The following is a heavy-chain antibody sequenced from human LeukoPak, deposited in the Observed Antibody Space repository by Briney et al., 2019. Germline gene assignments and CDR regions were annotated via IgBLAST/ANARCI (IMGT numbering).Heavy chain of an antibody. CDR1: GGTFSNYA. J-gene: IGHJ4*02. CDR2: FDPEDGET. V-gene: IGHV1-24*01. Sequence: ASVKVSCKTSGGTFSNYAFSWVRQAPGKGLEWMGGFDPEDGETIYAQKFQGRVTMTEDTSTDTAYMELSSLRSEDTAVYYCATTDPRGDYWGQGTLVTVSS. CDR3: ATTDPRGDY. D-gene: IGHD2-8*02.